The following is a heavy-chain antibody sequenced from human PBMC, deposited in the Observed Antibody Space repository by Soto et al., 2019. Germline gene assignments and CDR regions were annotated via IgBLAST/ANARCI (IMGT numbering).Heavy chain of an antibody. CDR1: GFTSSHAW. CDR2: IKSISDGGTT. D-gene: IGHD6-19*01. J-gene: IGHJ4*02. V-gene: IGHV3-15*07. Sequence: LLVESVGGFVQPGGSLRLSCVASGFTSSHAWMDWVRQVPGKGLEWVGRIKSISDGGTTNYAASVAGRFTISRDDSKNTLFLHVNSLKTEDTGVYNCTRRIAVAGTYYFDYWGQGTLVNVSS. CDR3: TRRIAVAGTYYFDY.